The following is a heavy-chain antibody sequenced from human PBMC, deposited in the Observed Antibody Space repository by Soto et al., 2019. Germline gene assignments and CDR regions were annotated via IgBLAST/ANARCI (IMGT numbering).Heavy chain of an antibody. CDR2: IIPIFGTA. D-gene: IGHD2-15*01. V-gene: IGHV1-69*01. J-gene: IGHJ6*02. Sequence: SVKVSCKASGGTFSSYAISWVRQAPGQGLEWMGGIIPIFGTANYAQKFQGRVTITADESTSTAYMELSSLRSEDTAVYYCARGYCSGGSCYRHYGMDVWGQGTTVTVYS. CDR3: ARGYCSGGSCYRHYGMDV. CDR1: GGTFSSYA.